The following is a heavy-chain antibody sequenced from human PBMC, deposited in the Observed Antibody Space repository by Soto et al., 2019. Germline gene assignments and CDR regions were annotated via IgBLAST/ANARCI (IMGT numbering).Heavy chain of an antibody. D-gene: IGHD6-6*01. CDR3: ARASSIAAHQARGYYYGMDV. J-gene: IGHJ6*02. V-gene: IGHV3-21*01. Sequence: GGSLRLSCAASGFTFSSYSMNWVRLAPGKGLEWVSSISSSSSYIYYADSVKGRFTISRDNAKNSLYLQMNSLRAEDTAVYYCARASSIAAHQARGYYYGMDVWGQGTTVTVSS. CDR1: GFTFSSYS. CDR2: ISSSSSYI.